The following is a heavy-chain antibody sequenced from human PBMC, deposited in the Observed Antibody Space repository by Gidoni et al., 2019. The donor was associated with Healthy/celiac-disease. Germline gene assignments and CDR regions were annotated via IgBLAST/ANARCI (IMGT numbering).Heavy chain of an antibody. CDR3: ARLYGDELYYYDGMDV. CDR2: ISSSSSYI. V-gene: IGHV3-21*01. J-gene: IGHJ6*02. D-gene: IGHD4-17*01. CDR1: GFTFSSYS. Sequence: EVHPVSAGGGLVKPAGSLRLSCAASGFTFSSYSMNWVRQPPGKGLEWVSSISSSSSYIYYADSVKGRFTISRDNAKNSLYLQMNSLRAEDTAVYYCARLYGDELYYYDGMDVWGQGTTVTVSS.